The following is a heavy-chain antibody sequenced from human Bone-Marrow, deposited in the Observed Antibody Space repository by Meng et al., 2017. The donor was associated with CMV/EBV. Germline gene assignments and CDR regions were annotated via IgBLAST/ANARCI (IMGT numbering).Heavy chain of an antibody. D-gene: IGHD1-26*01. CDR2: IKQDGSEK. CDR1: GFTFSSYW. J-gene: IGHJ4*02. V-gene: IGHV3-7*01. Sequence: GGSLRLSCAASGFTFSSYWMSWVRQAPGKGLEWVANIKQDGSEKYYVDSVKGRFTISRDNAKNSLYLQMNSLRAEDTAVYYCARDHMYSGSYAIDYWGQGTLVTVTS. CDR3: ARDHMYSGSYAIDY.